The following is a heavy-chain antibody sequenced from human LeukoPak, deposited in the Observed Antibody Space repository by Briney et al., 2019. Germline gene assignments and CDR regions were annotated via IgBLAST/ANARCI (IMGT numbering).Heavy chain of an antibody. V-gene: IGHV3-23*01. CDR3: AKEAVIVVVVAATLVDYYYMDV. Sequence: GGSLRLSCAASGFTFSSYGMSWVRQAPGKGLEWVSAISGSGGSTYYADSVKGRFTISRDNSKNTLYLQMNSLRAEDTAVYYCAKEAVIVVVVAATLVDYYYMDVWGKGTTVTISS. J-gene: IGHJ6*03. D-gene: IGHD2-15*01. CDR1: GFTFSSYG. CDR2: ISGSGGST.